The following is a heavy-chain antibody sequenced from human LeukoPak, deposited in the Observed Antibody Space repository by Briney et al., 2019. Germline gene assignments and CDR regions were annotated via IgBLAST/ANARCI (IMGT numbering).Heavy chain of an antibody. Sequence: PGGSLRLSCAASGFTFSSYSMNWVRQAPGKGLEWVSSISSSSSYIYYADSVKGRFTISRDNAKNSLYLQMNSLRAEDTAVYYCARDRGCGGDCYSAFDIWGQGTMVTVSS. CDR1: GFTFSSYS. CDR2: ISSSSSYI. J-gene: IGHJ3*02. D-gene: IGHD2-21*02. CDR3: ARDRGCGGDCYSAFDI. V-gene: IGHV3-21*01.